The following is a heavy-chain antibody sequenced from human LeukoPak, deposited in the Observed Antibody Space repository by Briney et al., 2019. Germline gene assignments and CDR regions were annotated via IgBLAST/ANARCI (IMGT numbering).Heavy chain of an antibody. CDR1: GYSISSGYY. CDR2: IYHSGST. CDR3: ARGSHGVTSYYFDY. J-gene: IGHJ4*02. D-gene: IGHD3-10*01. Sequence: SETLSLTCTVSGYSISSGYYWGWIRQPPGKGLEWIGSIYHSGSTYYNPSLKSRVTISVDTSKNKFSLKLRSVTAADTAVYYCARGSHGVTSYYFDYWGQGTLVTVSS. V-gene: IGHV4-38-2*02.